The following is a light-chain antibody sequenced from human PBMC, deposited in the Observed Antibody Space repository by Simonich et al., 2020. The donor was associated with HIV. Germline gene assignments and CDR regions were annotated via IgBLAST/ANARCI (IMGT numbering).Light chain of an antibody. CDR2: DAS. CDR3: QQYHHLPLT. Sequence: DIQMTQSPSSLSASVGDRVTITCHASQDIKNYLNWYQQKPGKAPKLLIYDASNLETGVPSRFSGSGSGSDFTFTISSLQPEDIATYYCQQYHHLPLTFAGGTKVEIK. V-gene: IGKV1-33*01. CDR1: QDIKNY. J-gene: IGKJ4*01.